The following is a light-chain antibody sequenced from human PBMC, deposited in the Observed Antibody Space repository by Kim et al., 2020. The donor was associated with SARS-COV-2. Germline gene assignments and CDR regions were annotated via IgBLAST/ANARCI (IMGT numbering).Light chain of an antibody. CDR2: DAS. CDR3: QQYDNLSIT. CDR1: QDISNY. V-gene: IGKV1-33*01. Sequence: ASVGDRVTITCQASQDISNYLNWYQQKPGKAPKLLIYDASNLKTGVPSRFSGSGSGTDFTFTISSLQPEDIATYYCQQYDNLSITFGQGTRLEIK. J-gene: IGKJ5*01.